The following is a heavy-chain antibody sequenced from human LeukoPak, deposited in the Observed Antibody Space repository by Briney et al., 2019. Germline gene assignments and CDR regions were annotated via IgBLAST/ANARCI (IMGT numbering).Heavy chain of an antibody. Sequence: GGSLRLSCAASGFTFSDYGIHWVRQAPGKGLEGVAFIQNDESKRFYGDSVKGRFTIARDNSRNTAYLQMHSLRAEDTAVYYCARKGFCSGGTCYGSPDYYYMDVWGKGTTVTVSS. CDR2: IQNDESKR. J-gene: IGHJ6*03. V-gene: IGHV3-30*02. CDR3: ARKGFCSGGTCYGSPDYYYMDV. CDR1: GFTFSDYG. D-gene: IGHD2-15*01.